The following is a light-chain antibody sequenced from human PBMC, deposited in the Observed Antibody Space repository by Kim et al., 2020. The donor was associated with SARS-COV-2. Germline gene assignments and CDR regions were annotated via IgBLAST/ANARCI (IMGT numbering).Light chain of an antibody. CDR1: NIGGET. V-gene: IGLV3-21*04. J-gene: IGLJ3*02. CDR3: QVWDSGSDHVV. Sequence: SYELTQPPSVSVAPGRTATLTCGGDNIGGETVHWYQQRPGQAPILVIYYDSDRPSGIPERFSGSKSGDTATLTISRVEAGDEADYYCQVWDSGSDHVVFGGGTKVTVL. CDR2: YDS.